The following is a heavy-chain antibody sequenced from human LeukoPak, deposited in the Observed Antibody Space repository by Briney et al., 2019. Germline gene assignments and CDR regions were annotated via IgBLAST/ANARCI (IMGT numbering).Heavy chain of an antibody. CDR1: GGSISSSNW. D-gene: IGHD3-10*01. J-gene: IGHJ4*02. V-gene: IGHV4-4*02. CDR2: IYHSGST. CDR3: ARVSPMVGGVIKS. Sequence: PSGTLSLTCAVSGGSISSSNWWSWVRPPPGKGLEWIGEIYHSGSTNYNPSLKSRVTISVDKSKNQFSLKLSSVTAADTAVYYCARVSPMVGGVIKSWGQGTLVTVSS.